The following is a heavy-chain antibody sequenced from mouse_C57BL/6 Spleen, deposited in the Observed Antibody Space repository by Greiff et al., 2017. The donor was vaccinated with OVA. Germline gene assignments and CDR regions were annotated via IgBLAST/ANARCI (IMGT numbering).Heavy chain of an antibody. D-gene: IGHD1-1*01. CDR3: ARGLVITTVVATGDYFDY. CDR2: ISDGGSYT. J-gene: IGHJ2*01. Sequence: EVKVVESGGGLVKPGGSLKLSCAASGFTFSSYAMSWVRQTPEKRLEWVATISDGGSYTYYPDNVKGRFTISRDNAKNNLYLQMSHLKSEDTAMYYCARGLVITTVVATGDYFDYWGQGTTLTVSS. V-gene: IGHV5-4*03. CDR1: GFTFSSYA.